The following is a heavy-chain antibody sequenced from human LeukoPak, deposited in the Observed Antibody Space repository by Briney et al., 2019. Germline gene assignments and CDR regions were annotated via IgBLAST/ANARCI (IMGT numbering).Heavy chain of an antibody. CDR2: ISYDGSNK. V-gene: IGHV3-30-3*01. CDR1: GFTFSSYA. Sequence: RSLRLSCAASGFTFSSYAMHWVRQAPGKGLEWVAVISYDGSNKYYADSVKGRFTISRDNSKNTLHLQMNSLRAEDTAVYYCARGQHLDYLDYWGQGTLVAVSS. CDR3: ARGQHLDYLDY. D-gene: IGHD6-13*01. J-gene: IGHJ4*02.